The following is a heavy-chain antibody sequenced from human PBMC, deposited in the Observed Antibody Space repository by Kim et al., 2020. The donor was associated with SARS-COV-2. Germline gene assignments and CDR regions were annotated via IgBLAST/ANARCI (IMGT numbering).Heavy chain of an antibody. CDR3: AGGSSWNGFDF. D-gene: IGHD6-13*01. V-gene: IGHV4-31*02. J-gene: IGHJ4*02. Sequence: TTHFNSSLQSRMTVSLDTSKNQFSLELRSVTAADTAIYFCAGGSSWNGFDFWGQGTLVTVSS. CDR2: TT.